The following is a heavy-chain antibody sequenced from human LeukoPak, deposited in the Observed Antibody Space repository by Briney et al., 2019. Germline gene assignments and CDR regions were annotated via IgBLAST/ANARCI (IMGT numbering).Heavy chain of an antibody. J-gene: IGHJ3*02. CDR1: GSTVSSNY. Sequence: GGSLRLSCAASGSTVSSNYMSWVRQAPGKGLEWVSVIYSGGSTYYADSVKGRFTISRDNSKNTLYLQMNSLRAEDTAVYYCCIVVVTAIDDAFDIWGQGTMVTVSS. CDR2: IYSGGST. D-gene: IGHD2-21*02. V-gene: IGHV3-53*01. CDR3: CIVVVTAIDDAFDI.